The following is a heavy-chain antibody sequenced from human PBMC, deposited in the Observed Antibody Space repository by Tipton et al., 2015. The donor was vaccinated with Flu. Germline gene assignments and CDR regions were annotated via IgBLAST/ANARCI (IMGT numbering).Heavy chain of an antibody. J-gene: IGHJ3*02. CDR3: ARQPHYDIFQPAAGDI. D-gene: IGHD3-9*01. V-gene: IGHV4-39*01. CDR2: IFYSGGT. CDR1: GDSINSNNYY. Sequence: GLVKPSETLSLTCTLSGDSINSNNYYWGWLRQPPGKGLEWIGSIFYSGGTHYMPSLKSRVTISIDTSKKQFSLTMTSVTAADTAVYYCARQPHYDIFQPAAGDIWGPGTMVTVSS.